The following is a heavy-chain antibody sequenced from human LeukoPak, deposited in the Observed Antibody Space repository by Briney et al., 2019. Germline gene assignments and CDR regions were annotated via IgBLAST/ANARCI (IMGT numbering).Heavy chain of an antibody. CDR3: ARGRYSYGLYYYYMDV. V-gene: IGHV4-34*01. Sequence: PSETLSLTCAVYGGSFSGYYWSWIRQPPGKGLEWIGEINHSGSTNYNPSLKSRVTISVDTSKNQFSLKLSPVTAADTAVYYCARGRYSYGLYYYYMDVWGKGTTVTVSS. CDR1: GGSFSGYY. J-gene: IGHJ6*03. CDR2: INHSGST. D-gene: IGHD5-18*01.